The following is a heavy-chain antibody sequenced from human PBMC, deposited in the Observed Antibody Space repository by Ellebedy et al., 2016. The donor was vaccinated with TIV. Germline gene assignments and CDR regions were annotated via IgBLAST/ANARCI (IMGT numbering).Heavy chain of an antibody. CDR2: ISSSGSYL. V-gene: IGHV3-21*01. J-gene: IGHJ4*02. CDR1: GFTFSSYT. CDR3: ARAASGIVVVNHWGY. D-gene: IGHD3-22*01. Sequence: GESLKISCAASGFTFSSYTINWVRQTPGKGLEWVSSISSSGSYLYYADSVKGRFTISRDNAKNSLYLQMNSLRAEDTAVYYCARAASGIVVVNHWGYWGQGTLVTVSS.